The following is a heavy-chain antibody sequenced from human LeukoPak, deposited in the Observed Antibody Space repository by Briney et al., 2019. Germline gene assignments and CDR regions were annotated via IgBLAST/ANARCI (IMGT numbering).Heavy chain of an antibody. D-gene: IGHD5-12*01. CDR3: ARVFGYGGYGGDFDY. CDR2: IYYSGTT. CDR1: GGSVRRYY. J-gene: IGHJ4*02. V-gene: IGHV4-59*02. Sequence: SETLSLTCTVSGGSVRRYYWSWFRQPPGKGLEWIGYIYYSGTTTYNPSLKSRVTISVDTSKNQFSLKLSSVTAADTAVYYCARVFGYGGYGGDFDYWGQGTLVTVSS.